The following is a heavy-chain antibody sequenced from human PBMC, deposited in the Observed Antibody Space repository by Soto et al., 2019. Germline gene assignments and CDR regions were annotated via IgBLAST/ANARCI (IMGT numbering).Heavy chain of an antibody. J-gene: IGHJ4*02. V-gene: IGHV3-13*04. CDR2: IGTAGDT. CDR3: ARGGTTVDTALALDY. D-gene: IGHD5-18*01. CDR1: GFTFSSYD. Sequence: EVQLVESGGGLVQPGGSLRLSCAASGFTFSSYDMHWVRQATGKGLEWVSAIGTAGDTYYPGSVKGRFTISRENAKNSLYLQMNILRAGDTDVYYCARGGTTVDTALALDYWGQGTLVTVSS.